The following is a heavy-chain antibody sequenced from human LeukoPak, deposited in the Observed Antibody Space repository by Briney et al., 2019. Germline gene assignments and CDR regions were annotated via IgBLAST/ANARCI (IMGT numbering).Heavy chain of an antibody. CDR3: ASNYSSSWYYFDY. J-gene: IGHJ4*02. V-gene: IGHV4-39*01. CDR2: IYYSGST. CDR1: GGSISSSSYY. D-gene: IGHD6-13*01. Sequence: PSETLSLTCTVSGGSISSSSYYWGWIRQPPGKGLEWIGSIYYSGSTYYNPSLESRVTISVDTSKNQFSLKLSSVTAADTAVYYCASNYSSSWYYFDYWGQGTLVTVSS.